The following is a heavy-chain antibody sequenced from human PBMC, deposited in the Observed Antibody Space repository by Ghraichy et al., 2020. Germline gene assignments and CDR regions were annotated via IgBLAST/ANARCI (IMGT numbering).Heavy chain of an antibody. Sequence: SQTLSLTCTVSGGSISSYYWSWIRQPAGKGLEWIGRIYTSGSTNYNPSLKSRVTMSVDTSKNQFSLKLSSVTAADTAVYYCARALGGYSYGHDAFDIWGQGTTFTVSS. D-gene: IGHD5-18*01. CDR3: ARALGGYSYGHDAFDI. CDR1: GGSISSYY. V-gene: IGHV4-4*07. J-gene: IGHJ3*02. CDR2: IYTSGST.